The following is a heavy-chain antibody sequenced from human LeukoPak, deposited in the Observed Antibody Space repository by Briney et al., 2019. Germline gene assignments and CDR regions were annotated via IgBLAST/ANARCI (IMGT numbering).Heavy chain of an antibody. CDR3: ARLSGNDY. J-gene: IGHJ4*02. Sequence: SQTLSLTCTVSGGSISSGSYYWSWIRQPAGKGLEWIGRIYTSGSTNYNPSLKSRVTISVDTSKNQFSLKLSSVTAADTAVYYCARLSGNDYWGQGTLVTVSS. CDR2: IYTSGST. V-gene: IGHV4-61*02. CDR1: GGSISSGSYY. D-gene: IGHD5-12*01.